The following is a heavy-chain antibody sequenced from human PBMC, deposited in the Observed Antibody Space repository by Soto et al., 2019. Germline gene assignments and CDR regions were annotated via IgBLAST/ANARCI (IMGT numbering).Heavy chain of an antibody. CDR3: AAPRDEYGSGVSWFTYGMDI. V-gene: IGHV3-23*01. CDR2: LDGAGGST. D-gene: IGHD3-10*01. Sequence: GGSLRLSCLASGFTFSDYAMTWVRYVPGRGLEWVASLDGAGGSTYYADSVRGRFTISRDNSQNTLFLQMKRLTVDDTAIYYCAAPRDEYGSGVSWFTYGMDIWGQGTTVTVSS. J-gene: IGHJ6*02. CDR1: GFTFSDYA.